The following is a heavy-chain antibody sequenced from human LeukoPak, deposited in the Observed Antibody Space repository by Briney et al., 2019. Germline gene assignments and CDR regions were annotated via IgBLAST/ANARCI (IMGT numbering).Heavy chain of an antibody. J-gene: IGHJ4*02. CDR2: IYHSGST. Sequence: SETLSLTCAVSGYSISSGYYWGWIRRPPGKGLDWIGSIYHSGSTYYNPSLKSRVTISVDTSKNQFSLKLSSVTAADTAVYYCAREGYYSSSWPASYYWGQGTLVTVSS. CDR1: GYSISSGYY. CDR3: AREGYYSSSWPASYY. D-gene: IGHD6-13*01. V-gene: IGHV4-38-2*02.